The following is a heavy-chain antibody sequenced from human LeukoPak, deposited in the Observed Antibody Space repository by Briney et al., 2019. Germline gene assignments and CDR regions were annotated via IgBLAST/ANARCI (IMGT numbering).Heavy chain of an antibody. Sequence: PSETLSLTCTVSGGSISRSTYSWGWIRQPPGKGLEWIGSIYYSGSTYYSPSLESRVTVSVDTSKNQFSLNLSSVTAADTAVYYCATQGEMATDGHWGQGTLVTVSS. V-gene: IGHV4-39*01. CDR3: ATQGEMATDGH. D-gene: IGHD5-24*01. J-gene: IGHJ4*02. CDR1: GGSISRSTYS. CDR2: IYYSGST.